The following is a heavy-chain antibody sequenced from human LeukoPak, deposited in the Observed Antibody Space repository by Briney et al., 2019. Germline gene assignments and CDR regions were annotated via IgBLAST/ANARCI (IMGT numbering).Heavy chain of an antibody. CDR2: IYTSRST. V-gene: IGHV4-4*07. CDR3: ARAPYSLIQLSLVGGVFDI. D-gene: IGHD5-18*01. CDR1: GGSISSYY. Sequence: SETLSLTCTVSGGSISSYYWSWVRQPAGKGLEWIGRIYTSRSTNYNPSLESRVTISVDTSKNQFSLKLSSVTAADAAVYYCARAPYSLIQLSLVGGVFDIWGQGTMVTVSS. J-gene: IGHJ3*02.